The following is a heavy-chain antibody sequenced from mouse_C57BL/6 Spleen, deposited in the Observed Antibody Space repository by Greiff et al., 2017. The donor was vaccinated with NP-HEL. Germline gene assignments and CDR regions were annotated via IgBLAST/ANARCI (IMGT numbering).Heavy chain of an antibody. D-gene: IGHD1-1*01. V-gene: IGHV1-52*01. CDR3: ARHYGSSRSGFAY. Sequence: QVQLQQPGAELVRPGSSVKLSCKASGYTFTSYWMHWVKQRPIQGLEWIGNIDPSDSETHYNQKFKDKATLTVDKSSSPAYMQLSRLTSEDSAVYYCARHYGSSRSGFAYWGQGTLVTVSA. CDR1: GYTFTSYW. J-gene: IGHJ3*01. CDR2: IDPSDSET.